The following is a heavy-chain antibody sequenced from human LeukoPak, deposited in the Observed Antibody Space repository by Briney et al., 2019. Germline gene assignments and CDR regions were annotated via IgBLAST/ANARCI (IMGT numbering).Heavy chain of an antibody. D-gene: IGHD1-26*01. V-gene: IGHV3-21*01. CDR1: GFTFSSYS. Sequence: GGSPRLSCAASGFTFSSYSMNWVRQAPGKGLEWVSSISSSSSYIYYADSVKGRFTISRDNAKNSLYLQMNSLRAEDTAVYYCARDRRELGEDYWGQGTLVTVSS. CDR2: ISSSSSYI. CDR3: ARDRRELGEDY. J-gene: IGHJ4*02.